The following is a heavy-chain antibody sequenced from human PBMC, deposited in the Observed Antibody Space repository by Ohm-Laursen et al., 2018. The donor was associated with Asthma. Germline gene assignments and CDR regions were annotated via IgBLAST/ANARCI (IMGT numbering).Heavy chain of an antibody. V-gene: IGHV4-59*01. D-gene: IGHD5-24*01. Sequence: SETLSLTCTVSGGSISSYYWSWIRQPPGKGLEWIGYIYYSGSTNYYPSLKGRVTISLDTSKNQFSLRLSSVTAADTAVYYCAKGLRYDGYLYGLDVWGHGTTVTVSS. CDR2: IYYSGST. J-gene: IGHJ6*02. CDR3: AKGLRYDGYLYGLDV. CDR1: GGSISSYY.